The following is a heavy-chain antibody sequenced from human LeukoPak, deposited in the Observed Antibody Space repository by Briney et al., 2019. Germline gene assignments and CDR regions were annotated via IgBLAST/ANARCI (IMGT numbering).Heavy chain of an antibody. CDR2: ISGDGGST. V-gene: IGHV3-43*02. D-gene: IGHD6-19*01. Sequence: PGGSLRLSCAASGFTFDDYAMHWVRQAPGKGLEWVSLISGDGGSTYYADSVKGRFTISRDNSKNSLYLQMNGLRTEDTALYYCAKGFSSGWYGTPDVWGKGTTVTVSS. CDR3: AKGFSSGWYGTPDV. J-gene: IGHJ6*04. CDR1: GFTFDDYA.